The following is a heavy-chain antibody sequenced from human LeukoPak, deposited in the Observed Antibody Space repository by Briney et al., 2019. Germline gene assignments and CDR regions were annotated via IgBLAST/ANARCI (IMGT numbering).Heavy chain of an antibody. J-gene: IGHJ4*02. CDR1: GFTFSSYA. D-gene: IGHD1-26*01. CDR2: ISSNGGST. V-gene: IGHV3-64*01. CDR3: ARVRGSYFFDF. Sequence: GGSLRLSCAASGFTFSSYAMYWVRQAPGKGLEYVSSISSNGGSTYYANSVKGRFTISRDNSKNTLSLQMGSLRPADMAVYYRARVRGSYFFDFWGQGTLVTVSS.